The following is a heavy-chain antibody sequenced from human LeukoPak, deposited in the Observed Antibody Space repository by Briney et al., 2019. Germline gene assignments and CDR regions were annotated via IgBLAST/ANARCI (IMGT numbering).Heavy chain of an antibody. CDR1: GGSVTGYY. CDR3: AGHSNMTDNYFDP. J-gene: IGHJ5*02. Sequence: PGTLSLTCSVSGGSVTGYYWSWVRQTPGKGLEWIGYIYYTGRTIYNSSLKSRATMSVDTSKNQFSLNLSSVTAAHTPLYYFAGHSNMTDNYFDPWGQGTLVTVSS. V-gene: IGHV4-59*08. D-gene: IGHD3-16*01. CDR2: IYYTGRT.